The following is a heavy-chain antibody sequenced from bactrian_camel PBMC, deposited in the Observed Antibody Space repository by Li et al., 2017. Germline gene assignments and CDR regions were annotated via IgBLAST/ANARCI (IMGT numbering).Heavy chain of an antibody. CDR2: IDSDGRI. CDR3: AASRLSGDSVAIGDFGY. CDR1: GYTYRRAC. J-gene: IGHJ6*01. Sequence: HVQLVESGGGSVQAGGSLRLSCVASGYTYRRACVDWFRQAPGKEREGVAFIDSDGRITYADSMKGRFTISHDNVKNTMFLQMNNLTPEDTAVYYCAASRLSGDSVAIGDFGYRGQGTQVTVS. V-gene: IGHV3S26*01. D-gene: IGHD7*01.